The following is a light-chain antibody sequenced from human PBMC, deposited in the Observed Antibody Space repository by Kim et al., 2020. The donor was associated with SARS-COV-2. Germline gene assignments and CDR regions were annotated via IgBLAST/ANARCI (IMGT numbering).Light chain of an antibody. V-gene: IGLV3-21*04. CDR1: NIGSKG. Sequence: APGKADSISCRGNNIGSKGQHWLQQKAAQPPVMVIYYDTSRPSGIPARFSASSSGNTATLTISSVEAGDEADYYCHVWDSGTYHVVFGGGTQLTVL. CDR2: YDT. CDR3: HVWDSGTYHVV. J-gene: IGLJ2*01.